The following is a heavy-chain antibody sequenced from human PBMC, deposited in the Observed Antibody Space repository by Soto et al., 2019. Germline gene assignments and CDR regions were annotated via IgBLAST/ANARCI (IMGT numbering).Heavy chain of an antibody. CDR1: GYTFRNYG. D-gene: IGHD3-10*01. V-gene: IGHV1-18*01. J-gene: IGHJ4*02. Sequence: QVQLVQSGAEVKKPGASVKVSCEAYGYTFRNYGITWVRQAPGQGLEWMGWVSAYNRNTNYAQKFQERVTMTTDTSTRTALLELRRLRPDDTAIYCWARERPGESLPYWGQGTLVTVSS. CDR2: VSAYNRNT. CDR3: ARERPGESLPY.